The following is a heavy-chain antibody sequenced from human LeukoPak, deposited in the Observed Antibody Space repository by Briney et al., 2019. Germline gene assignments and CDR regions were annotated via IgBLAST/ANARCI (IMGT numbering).Heavy chain of an antibody. D-gene: IGHD6-13*01. Sequence: SETLSLTCTVSGGSISSSSYYWGWIRQPPGKGLEWIGSIYYSGSTYYNPSLKSRVTISADTSKNQFSLKLSSVTAADTAVYYCAREGYSSSSDAFDIWGQGTMVTVSS. CDR3: AREGYSSSSDAFDI. V-gene: IGHV4-39*07. J-gene: IGHJ3*02. CDR2: IYYSGST. CDR1: GGSISSSSYY.